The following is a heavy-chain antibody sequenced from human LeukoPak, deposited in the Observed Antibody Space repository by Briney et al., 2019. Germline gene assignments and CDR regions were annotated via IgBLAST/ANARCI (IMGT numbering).Heavy chain of an antibody. CDR3: ACLGEYGSGEERAFDI. Sequence: PGGSLRLSCAASGFTFSSYSMNWVRQAPGEGLEWVSYISSSSSTIYHADSVKGRFTISRDNAKNSLYLQMNSLRDEDTAVYYCACLGEYGSGEERAFDIWGQGTMVTVSS. CDR1: GFTFSSYS. CDR2: ISSSSSTI. V-gene: IGHV3-48*02. D-gene: IGHD3-10*01. J-gene: IGHJ3*02.